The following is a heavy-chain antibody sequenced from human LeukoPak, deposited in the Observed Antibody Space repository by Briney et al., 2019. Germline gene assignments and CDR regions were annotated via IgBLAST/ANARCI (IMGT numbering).Heavy chain of an antibody. D-gene: IGHD2-2*01. CDR1: GGTFSSYT. J-gene: IGHJ6*03. CDR3: AVVVPAASYYYYYMDV. V-gene: IGHV1-69*13. CDR2: IIPIFGTA. Sequence: SVKISCKASGGTFSSYTISWVRQAPGQGLEWMGGIIPIFGTANYAQKFQGRVTITADESTSTAYMELSSLRSEDTAVYYCAVVVPAASYYYYYMDVWGKGTTVTVSS.